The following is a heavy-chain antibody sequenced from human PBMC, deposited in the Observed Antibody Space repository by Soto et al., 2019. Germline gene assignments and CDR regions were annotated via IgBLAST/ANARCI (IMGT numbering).Heavy chain of an antibody. CDR3: XXXXXXSSSMGY. CDR2: INAGNGNT. D-gene: IGHD6-6*01. V-gene: IGHV1-3*05. J-gene: IGHJ4*02. Sequence: QVQLVQSGAEEKKPGASEKVSCKASGYTFTSYAMHWVRQAPGQRLEWMGWINAGNGNTKYSQKFQGRVTITRDTXXXXXXXXXXXXXXXXXXXXXXXXXXXXSSSMGYWGQGTLVTVSS. CDR1: GYTFTSYA.